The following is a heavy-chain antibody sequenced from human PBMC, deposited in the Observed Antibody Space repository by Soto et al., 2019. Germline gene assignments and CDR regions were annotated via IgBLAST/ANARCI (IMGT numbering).Heavy chain of an antibody. CDR1: GDTFNFYS. Sequence: QVQLVQSGAEVKRPGSSVKVSCKASGDTFNFYSINWVRQAPGVGLEWVGRVNPILSMSNYAQRCQGRVTMTADKSTSTAYMELRSVRSEDTAIYYCASSYGSGYRAFDYWGQGALVTVSS. V-gene: IGHV1-69*02. CDR2: VNPILSMS. D-gene: IGHD3-10*01. J-gene: IGHJ4*02. CDR3: ASSYGSGYRAFDY.